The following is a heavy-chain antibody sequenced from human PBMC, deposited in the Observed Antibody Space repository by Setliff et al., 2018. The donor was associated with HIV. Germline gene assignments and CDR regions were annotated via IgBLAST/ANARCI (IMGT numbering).Heavy chain of an antibody. CDR1: GGSFSGYC. D-gene: IGHD3-16*01. CDR2: AIHSGIT. CDR3: VRGEYYDVSALYHDDR. J-gene: IGHJ4*02. V-gene: IGHV4-34*01. Sequence: SETLSLTCAVYGGSFSGYCWSWIRQSAGKGLEWVGEAIHSGITYNPSLRSRVTISLDTSKNQFSLNLTSVTAADTAVYYCVRGEYYDVSALYHDDRWGQGTLVTVSS.